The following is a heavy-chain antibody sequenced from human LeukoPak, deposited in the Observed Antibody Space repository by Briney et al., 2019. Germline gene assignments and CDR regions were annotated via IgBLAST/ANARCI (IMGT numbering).Heavy chain of an antibody. CDR1: GGSISSYY. D-gene: IGHD2-2*01. V-gene: IGHV4-59*01. CDR2: IYYSGST. CDR3: ASSSGYCSSTSCPRGYYYMDV. Sequence: PSETLSLTCTVSGGSISSYYWSWIRQPPGKGLEWIGYIYYSGSTNYNPSLKSRVTISVDTSKNQFSLKFSSVTAADTAVYYCASSSGYCSSTSCPRGYYYMDVWGKGTTVTVSS. J-gene: IGHJ6*03.